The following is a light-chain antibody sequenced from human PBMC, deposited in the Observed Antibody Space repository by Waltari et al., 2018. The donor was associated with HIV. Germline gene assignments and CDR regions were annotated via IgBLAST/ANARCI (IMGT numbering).Light chain of an antibody. CDR1: QSISYW. CDR2: KAA. J-gene: IGKJ1*01. CDR3: QQSNTYSWT. Sequence: DIQMTQSPSTLSASVGDRVSITCRASQSISYWLAWYQQKPGKAPKLLIYKAASLQSGVPSRFSGSGSGTEFTLTITSLQPDDFATYYCQQSNTYSWTFGQGTKVEIK. V-gene: IGKV1-5*03.